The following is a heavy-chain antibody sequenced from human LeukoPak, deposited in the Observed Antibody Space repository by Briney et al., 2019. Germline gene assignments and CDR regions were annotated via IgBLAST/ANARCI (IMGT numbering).Heavy chain of an antibody. CDR3: TTFDYAAFLI. Sequence: PGGSLRLSCAVSGFTSSNAWMSWVRQAPGKGLEWVGRIKSKTDGGTRDYAAPVKGRFTISRDDSKNTLYLQMKSLKTEDTAVYYCTTFDYAAFLIWGQGTMVTVSS. D-gene: IGHD4/OR15-4a*01. J-gene: IGHJ3*02. CDR2: IKSKTDGGTR. CDR1: GFTSSNAW. V-gene: IGHV3-15*01.